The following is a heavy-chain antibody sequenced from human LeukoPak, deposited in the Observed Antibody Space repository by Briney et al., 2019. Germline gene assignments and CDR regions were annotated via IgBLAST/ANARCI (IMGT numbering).Heavy chain of an antibody. V-gene: IGHV3-7*01. CDR3: ARPRGCGSARCDNFDY. CDR2: MSEDGNEI. Sequence: GGSLRLSCTVSGFIFSDFSMSWVRQAPGKGLEWVAKMSEDGNEIFYVDSVKGRFTISRDNTKESLYLQLNSLRPEDSAVYYCARPRGCGSARCDNFDYWGQGTLVTVSS. CDR1: GFIFSDFS. J-gene: IGHJ4*02. D-gene: IGHD2-2*01.